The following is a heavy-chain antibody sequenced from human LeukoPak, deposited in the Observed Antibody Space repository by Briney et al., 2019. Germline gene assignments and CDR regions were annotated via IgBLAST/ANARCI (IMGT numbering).Heavy chain of an antibody. Sequence: GGSLRLSCAASGFTLSSYAMHWVRQAPGKGLEWVAVISYDGSNKYYADSVKGRFTISRDNSKNTLYLQMNSLRAEDTAVYYCARDYGYYYDSSGYYPGYFDYWGQGTLVTVSS. CDR3: ARDYGYYYDSSGYYPGYFDY. CDR1: GFTLSSYA. CDR2: ISYDGSNK. V-gene: IGHV3-30-3*01. D-gene: IGHD3-22*01. J-gene: IGHJ4*02.